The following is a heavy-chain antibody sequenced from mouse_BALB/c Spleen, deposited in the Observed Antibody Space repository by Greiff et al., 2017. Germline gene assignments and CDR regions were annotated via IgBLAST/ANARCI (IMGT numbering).Heavy chain of an antibody. D-gene: IGHD1-2*01. CDR2: ISYDGSN. CDR3: ARDQGHYYGYGYFDV. J-gene: IGHJ1*01. CDR1: GYSITSGYY. Sequence: DVQLQESGPGLVKPSQSLSLTCSVTGYSITSGYYWNWIRQFPGNKLEWMGYISYDGSNNYNPSLKNRISITRDTSKNQFFLKLNSVTTEDTATYYCARDQGHYYGYGYFDVWGAGTTVTVSS. V-gene: IGHV3-6*02.